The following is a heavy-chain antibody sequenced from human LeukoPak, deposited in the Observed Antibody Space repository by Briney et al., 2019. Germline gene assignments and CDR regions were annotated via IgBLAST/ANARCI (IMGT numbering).Heavy chain of an antibody. J-gene: IGHJ6*02. CDR2: ISYDGGNK. V-gene: IGHV3-30*04. D-gene: IGHD3-9*01. CDR1: GFTFSSYA. CDR3: ARVLSPYDILTGYYIFYGMDV. Sequence: GGSLRLSCAASGFTFSSYAMHWVRQAPGKGLEWVAVISYDGGNKYYADSVKGRFTISRDNSKNTLYLQMNSLRAEDTAVYYCARVLSPYDILTGYYIFYGMDVWGQGTTVTVSS.